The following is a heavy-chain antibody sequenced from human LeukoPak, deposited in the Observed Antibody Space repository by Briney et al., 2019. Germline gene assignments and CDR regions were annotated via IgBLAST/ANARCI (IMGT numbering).Heavy chain of an antibody. CDR1: GFTSSDYN. J-gene: IGHJ4*02. Sequence: GGSLRLSCAASGFTSSDYNMHWVRQAPGKGLEWVAVMSYDGSSQHYADSVKGRFTISRDNSKNTLFLQMNSLRAEDTALYYCARIVGAPLYYFDSWGQGTLVTVSS. V-gene: IGHV3-30-3*01. CDR3: ARIVGAPLYYFDS. D-gene: IGHD1-26*01. CDR2: MSYDGSSQ.